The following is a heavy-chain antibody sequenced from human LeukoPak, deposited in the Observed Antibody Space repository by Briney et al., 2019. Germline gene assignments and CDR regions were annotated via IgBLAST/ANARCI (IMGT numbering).Heavy chain of an antibody. Sequence: SETLSLTCTVSGGSISSSSYYWGWIRQPPGKGLEWIGSIYYSGRTYYNPSLKSRVIISVDTSKNQFSLKLSSVTAADTAVYYCAGASGGIQPFDYWGQGTLVTVSS. D-gene: IGHD4-23*01. CDR1: GGSISSSSYY. CDR3: AGASGGIQPFDY. V-gene: IGHV4-39*07. CDR2: IYYSGRT. J-gene: IGHJ4*02.